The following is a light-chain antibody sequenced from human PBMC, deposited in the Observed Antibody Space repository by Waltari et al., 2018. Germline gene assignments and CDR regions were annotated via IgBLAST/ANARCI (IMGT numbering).Light chain of an antibody. CDR2: GAS. Sequence: IVLTQSPGTLSLSPGERATLSCMASQSVSRSLAWYQQKPGQAPKLLIYGASTRATGIPDRFTGSGSGTDFRLTISSLEPEDFAIYCCQHYVRLPATFGQGTKVEIK. CDR1: QSVSRS. J-gene: IGKJ1*01. V-gene: IGKV3-20*01. CDR3: QHYVRLPAT.